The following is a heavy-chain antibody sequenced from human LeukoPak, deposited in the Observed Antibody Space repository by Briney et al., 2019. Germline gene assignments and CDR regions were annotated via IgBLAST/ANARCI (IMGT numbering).Heavy chain of an antibody. CDR1: GFTVSSNS. CDR2: IYSSVT. V-gene: IGHV3-53*01. CDR3: ARLAGAYSHPYDY. J-gene: IGHJ4*02. Sequence: GGSLRLSCTVSGFTVSSNSMSWVRQAPGKGLEWVSFIYSSVTHYSDSVKGRFTISRDNSRNTLFLQMNSLRAEDTAVYYCARLAGAYSHPYDYWGQGTLVTVSS. D-gene: IGHD4/OR15-4a*01.